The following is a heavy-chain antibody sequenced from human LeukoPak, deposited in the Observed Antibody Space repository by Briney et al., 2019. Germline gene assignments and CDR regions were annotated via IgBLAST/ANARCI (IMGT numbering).Heavy chain of an antibody. J-gene: IGHJ4*02. Sequence: GESLKISCKGSGYSFSNYWIGWVRQMPGKGLEWMGIIYPGDSDTRYSPSFQGQVTFSADKSISTAYLQWSSLKASDTAMYYCARQASIYDFWSGYYVGHHFDYWGQGTLVTVSS. CDR1: GYSFSNYW. D-gene: IGHD3-3*01. CDR2: IYPGDSDT. CDR3: ARQASIYDFWSGYYVGHHFDY. V-gene: IGHV5-51*01.